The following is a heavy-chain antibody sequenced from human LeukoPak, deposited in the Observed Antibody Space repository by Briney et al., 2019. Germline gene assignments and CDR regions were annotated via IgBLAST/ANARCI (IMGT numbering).Heavy chain of an antibody. Sequence: GASVKVSCKASGYTFTSYDTNWVRQATGQGLEWMGWMDPNSGNTGYAQKFQGRVTMTRNTSISTAYMELSSLRSEDTAVYYCARVTPRRYCSGGSCYSDYWGQGTLVTVSS. CDR2: MDPNSGNT. J-gene: IGHJ4*02. CDR1: GYTFTSYD. CDR3: ARVTPRRYCSGGSCYSDY. D-gene: IGHD2-15*01. V-gene: IGHV1-8*01.